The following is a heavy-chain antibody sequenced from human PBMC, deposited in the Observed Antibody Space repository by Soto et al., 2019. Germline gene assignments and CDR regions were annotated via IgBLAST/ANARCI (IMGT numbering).Heavy chain of an antibody. CDR1: GLTFSNYA. CDR2: TSDSGGNT. Sequence: VGSLRLSCAASGLTFSNYAMNWVRQAPGKGLEWVSTTSDSGGNTYYADSVKGRFTISRDNSKTTLYLQMNSLRAEDTAVYYCAKSLTATVDYFDYWGQGTLVTVSS. J-gene: IGHJ4*02. D-gene: IGHD4-17*01. CDR3: AKSLTATVDYFDY. V-gene: IGHV3-23*01.